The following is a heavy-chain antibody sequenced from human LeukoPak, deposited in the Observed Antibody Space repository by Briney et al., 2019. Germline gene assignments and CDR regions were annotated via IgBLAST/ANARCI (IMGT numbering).Heavy chain of an antibody. CDR1: GLTVSSNH. J-gene: IGHJ4*02. CDR2: IKSDGTT. Sequence: GGSLRLSCAASGLTVSSNHMSWVRQAPGKGLEWVSLIKSDGTTEYADSVKGRFTISRDNSKNTLFLQMNSLRVEDTTVYYCARLRRGYWGRGTPVTVSS. CDR3: ARLRRGY. V-gene: IGHV3-53*01.